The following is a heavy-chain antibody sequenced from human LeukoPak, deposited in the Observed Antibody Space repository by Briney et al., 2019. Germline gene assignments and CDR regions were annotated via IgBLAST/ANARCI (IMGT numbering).Heavy chain of an antibody. CDR2: INWNGGST. CDR1: GFTFDDYG. CDR3: ASSWGGSYYLGFDY. D-gene: IGHD3-10*01. V-gene: IGHV3-20*04. Sequence: GGSLRLSCAASGFTFDDYGMSWARQVPGKGLEGVSGINWNGGSTGYADSVKGRFTISRDNAKNSLYLQMNSLRAEDTALYYCASSWGGSYYLGFDYWGQGTLVTVSS. J-gene: IGHJ4*02.